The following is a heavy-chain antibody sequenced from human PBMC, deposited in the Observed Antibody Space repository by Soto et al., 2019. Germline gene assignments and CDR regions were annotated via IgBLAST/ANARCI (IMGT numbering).Heavy chain of an antibody. CDR1: GTTFSNFA. CDR2: IILPFGTP. CDR3: VRGPDYEGYFDY. D-gene: IGHD3-22*01. J-gene: IGHJ4*02. V-gene: IGHV1-69*12. Sequence: QVRLVQSGAEVKKTGSSVKVSCEASGTTFSNFAIGWVRQAPGQGLEWMGGIILPFGTPNYAQKFQGRVTISADESMTTAYMELRGLRSEDTAVYYCVRGPDYEGYFDYWGQGPLVTVSS.